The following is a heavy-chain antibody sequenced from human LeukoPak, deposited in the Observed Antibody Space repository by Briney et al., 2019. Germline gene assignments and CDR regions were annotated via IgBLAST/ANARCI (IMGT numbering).Heavy chain of an antibody. CDR1: GYTFTTYG. CDR3: ARETYSNILTGTDY. J-gene: IGHJ4*02. Sequence: GASVKVSCQASGYTFTTYGLSWVRQAPGQGLEWLGWISTYDDNIKYAQSLQGRLTLTIDTSTGTAYMELRSLTSDDTAVYYCARETYSNILTGTDYWGPGTLVTVSS. D-gene: IGHD3-9*01. V-gene: IGHV1-18*01. CDR2: ISTYDDNI.